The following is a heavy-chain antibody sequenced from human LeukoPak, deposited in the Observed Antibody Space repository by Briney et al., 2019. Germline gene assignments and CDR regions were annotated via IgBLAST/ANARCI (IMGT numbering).Heavy chain of an antibody. Sequence: GGSLRLFCAASGFTFSSYSMNWVRQAPGKGLEWVSSISSSSSYIYYADSVKGRFTISRDNAKNSLYLQMNSLRAEDTAVYYCASTTPVAAIDGLRDYWGQGTLVTVSS. J-gene: IGHJ4*02. V-gene: IGHV3-21*01. CDR1: GFTFSSYS. D-gene: IGHD6-19*01. CDR2: ISSSSSYI. CDR3: ASTTPVAAIDGLRDY.